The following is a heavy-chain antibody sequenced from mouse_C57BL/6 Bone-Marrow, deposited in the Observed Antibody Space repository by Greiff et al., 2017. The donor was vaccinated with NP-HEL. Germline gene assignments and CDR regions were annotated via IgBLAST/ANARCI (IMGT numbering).Heavy chain of an antibody. V-gene: IGHV1-82*01. Sequence: QVQLKESGPELVKPGASVKISCKASGYAFSSSWMNWVKQRPGKGLEWIGRIYPGDGDTNYNGKFKGKATLTADKSSSTAYMQLSSLTSEDSAVYFCARRSSGPYFDYWGQGTTLTVSS. CDR3: ARRSSGPYFDY. D-gene: IGHD3-2*02. CDR2: IYPGDGDT. CDR1: GYAFSSSW. J-gene: IGHJ2*01.